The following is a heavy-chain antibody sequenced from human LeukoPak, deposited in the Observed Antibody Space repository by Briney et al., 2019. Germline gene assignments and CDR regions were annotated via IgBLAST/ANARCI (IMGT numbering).Heavy chain of an antibody. J-gene: IGHJ4*02. CDR1: GGSISSSIYY. CDR3: ARKEYSNSKFDY. Sequence: SETLSLTCIVSGGSISSSIYYWAWVRQPPGKGLEWIGTVFYNGATQYSPSLRSRVTISADTSKNQISLSLSSVTAADTAVYYCARKEYSNSKFDYWGQGTLVTVSS. D-gene: IGHD2/OR15-2a*01. CDR2: VFYNGAT. V-gene: IGHV4-39*07.